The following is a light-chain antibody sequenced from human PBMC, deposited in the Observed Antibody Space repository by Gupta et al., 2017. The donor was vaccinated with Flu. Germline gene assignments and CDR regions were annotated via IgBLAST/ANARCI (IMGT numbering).Light chain of an antibody. V-gene: IGKV1D-16*01. CDR1: QNINGW. Sequence: DIQMTQSPSSLSASVGDRVTITCRASQNINGWLAWYQLKPEKAPKSLIYAASHLHSEVPSRFSGNGYGTDFTLTISSLQPEDFATYYCQQYNSYPLTFGGGTRVEIK. CDR3: QQYNSYPLT. CDR2: AAS. J-gene: IGKJ4*01.